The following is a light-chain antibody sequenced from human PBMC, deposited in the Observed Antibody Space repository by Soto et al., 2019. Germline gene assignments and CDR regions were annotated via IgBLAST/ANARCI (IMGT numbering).Light chain of an antibody. CDR3: QQRSNWPLT. V-gene: IGKV3-11*01. Sequence: EIVMTQSPATLSLSPGERATLPCRASQSVSGNLAWYQQKPGQAPRLLIYDASNRATGIPARFSGSGSGTDFTLTISSLEPEDFAVYYCQQRSNWPLTFGGGTKVDIK. CDR1: QSVSGN. J-gene: IGKJ4*01. CDR2: DAS.